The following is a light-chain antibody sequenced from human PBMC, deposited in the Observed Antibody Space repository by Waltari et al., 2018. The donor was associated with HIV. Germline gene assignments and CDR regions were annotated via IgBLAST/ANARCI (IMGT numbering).Light chain of an antibody. Sequence: QSALTQPPSASGSPGQSVTISCTGTSSDVGTYNYISWYQQHPGKAPKLMIFDVRKRPSGVPARFSGSKSGNTASLTVSGLQAEDDADYYCSSYAGSHNLVFGTGTKVTVL. J-gene: IGLJ1*01. CDR3: SSYAGSHNLV. CDR1: SSDVGTYNY. CDR2: DVR. V-gene: IGLV2-8*01.